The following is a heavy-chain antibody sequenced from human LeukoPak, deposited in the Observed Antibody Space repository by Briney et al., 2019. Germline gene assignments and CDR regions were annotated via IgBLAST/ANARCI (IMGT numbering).Heavy chain of an antibody. J-gene: IGHJ5*02. CDR2: ISNSGST. Sequence: SETLSLTCTVSGGSISSSSHYWGWIRQPPGKGLEWIGSISNSGSTYYNPSLKSRVTISLDRSKNQFSLKLSSVTAADTAVYYCARGYGSGSYRYWFDPWGQGTLVTVSS. D-gene: IGHD3-10*01. CDR3: ARGYGSGSYRYWFDP. CDR1: GGSISSSSHY. V-gene: IGHV4-39*07.